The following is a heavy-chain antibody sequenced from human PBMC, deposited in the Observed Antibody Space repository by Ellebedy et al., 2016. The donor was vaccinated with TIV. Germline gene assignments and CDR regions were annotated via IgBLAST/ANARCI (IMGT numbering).Heavy chain of an antibody. J-gene: IGHJ6*02. V-gene: IGHV5-51*01. CDR2: IYPGDSDT. D-gene: IGHD3-22*01. Sequence: ASVKVSCKGSGYSFTSYWIGWVRQMPGKGLEWMGIIYPGDSDTRYSPSFQGQVTISADKSISTAYLRWSSLKASDTAMYYCARGLRRGYGYDSSGYYTIPYYYYYGMDVWGQGTTVTVSS. CDR3: ARGLRRGYGYDSSGYYTIPYYYYYGMDV. CDR1: GYSFTSYW.